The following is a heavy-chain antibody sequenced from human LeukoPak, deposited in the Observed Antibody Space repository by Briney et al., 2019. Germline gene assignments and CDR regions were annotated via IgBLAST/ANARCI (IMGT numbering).Heavy chain of an antibody. V-gene: IGHV4-30-4*01. J-gene: IGHJ6*02. D-gene: IGHD6-19*01. CDR1: GASISSGDYL. CDR2: IYYSGST. CDR3: ARLDQWLNRQIRYYYGMDV. Sequence: SETLSLTCTVSGASISSGDYLWSWIRQPPGMGLEWIGNIYYSGSTNYNASLKSRVSISIDTSKNQFSLKLSSVTAADTAVYYCARLDQWLNRQIRYYYGMDVWGQGTTVTVSS.